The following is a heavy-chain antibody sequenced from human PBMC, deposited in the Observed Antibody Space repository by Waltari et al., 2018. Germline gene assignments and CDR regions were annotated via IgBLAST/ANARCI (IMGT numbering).Heavy chain of an antibody. J-gene: IGHJ3*02. D-gene: IGHD6-13*01. V-gene: IGHV1-46*01. Sequence: QVQLVQSGAEVKKPGGSVKVSCKASGYTFTSYYRHWGRQAPGQGLEWMGIINPRCGSPSYDHMVPGTVTMTRDTSTSTVYMELSSLGSEDTSVYDRVSSRQQQLVRAFEIWGQGTMVTVSS. CDR2: INPRCGSP. CDR3: VSSRQQQLVRAFEI. CDR1: GYTFTSYY.